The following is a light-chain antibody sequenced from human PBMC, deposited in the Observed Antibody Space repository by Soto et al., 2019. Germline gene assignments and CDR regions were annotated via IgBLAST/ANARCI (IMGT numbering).Light chain of an antibody. CDR1: QSVSSN. CDR3: QQYNNWPWWT. J-gene: IGKJ1*01. CDR2: GAS. Sequence: EIVMTQSPATLSVSPGERATLSCRASQSVSSNLAWYQQKPGQAPRLLIYGASTRATGIPARFSCSGSGTEITLTLSSMQSEDVAVYDCQQYNNWPWWTFGQGTKVEIK. V-gene: IGKV3-15*01.